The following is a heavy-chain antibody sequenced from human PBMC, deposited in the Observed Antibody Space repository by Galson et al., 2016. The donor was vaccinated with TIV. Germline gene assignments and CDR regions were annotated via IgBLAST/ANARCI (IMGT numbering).Heavy chain of an antibody. Sequence: SLRLSCAPSGFTIGTHAMSWVRQAPGKGLAWVSAISASGSHTFYAGSVKGRFTISRDNSRNTLYLQMNGLRPEDTAVYYCAKEVSTVPYGIDLWGQGTTVTVSS. J-gene: IGHJ6*02. CDR1: GFTIGTHA. CDR3: AKEVSTVPYGIDL. CDR2: ISASGSHT. V-gene: IGHV3-23*01. D-gene: IGHD5/OR15-5a*01.